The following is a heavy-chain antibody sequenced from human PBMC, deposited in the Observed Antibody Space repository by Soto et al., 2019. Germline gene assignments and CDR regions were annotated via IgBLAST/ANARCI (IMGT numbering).Heavy chain of an antibody. V-gene: IGHV1-18*01. Sequence: QAQLVQSGTEVEKPGASVKVSCKASGYTFTSYAISWVRQAAGQGLEWMGWISANNGNTNYAQKLQGRVTMTADTSTSTAYMELRSLRSDDTAVYYCARGWGGIVVAGTRLDYWGQGTLVTVSS. D-gene: IGHD6-19*01. J-gene: IGHJ4*02. CDR3: ARGWGGIVVAGTRLDY. CDR1: GYTFTSYA. CDR2: ISANNGNT.